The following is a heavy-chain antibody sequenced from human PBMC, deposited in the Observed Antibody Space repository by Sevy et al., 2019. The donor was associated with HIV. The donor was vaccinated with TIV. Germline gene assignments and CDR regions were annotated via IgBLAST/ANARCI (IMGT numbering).Heavy chain of an antibody. V-gene: IGHV1-2*02. D-gene: IGHD3-3*01. CDR3: ARGVTIFGVDDYFQH. Sequence: ASVKVSCKASGNTFTVYFVYWVRQAPGQGLEWMGWINPNSGDTNYAQNFQGRVTMTSDASISTAYMELSSLTSDDTAVYYCARGVTIFGVDDYFQHWGQGALVTVSS. J-gene: IGHJ1*01. CDR1: GNTFTVYF. CDR2: INPNSGDT.